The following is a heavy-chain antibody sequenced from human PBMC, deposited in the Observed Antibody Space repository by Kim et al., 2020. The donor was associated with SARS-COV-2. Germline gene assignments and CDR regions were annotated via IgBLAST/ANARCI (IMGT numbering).Heavy chain of an antibody. J-gene: IGHJ4*02. CDR1: GFTFSSYG. CDR2: ISYDGSNK. CDR3: AKAGSRDFDY. D-gene: IGHD6-13*01. V-gene: IGHV3-33*05. Sequence: GGSLRLSCAASGFTFSSYGMHWVRQAPGKGLEWVAVISYDGSNKYYADSVKGRFTISRDNSKNTLYLQMNSLRAEDTAVYYCAKAGSRDFDYWGQGTLVT.